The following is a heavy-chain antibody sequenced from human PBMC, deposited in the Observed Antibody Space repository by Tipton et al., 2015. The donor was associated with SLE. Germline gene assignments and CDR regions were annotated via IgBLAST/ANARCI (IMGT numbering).Heavy chain of an antibody. D-gene: IGHD2/OR15-2a*01. CDR2: IYTSGST. J-gene: IGHJ6*03. V-gene: IGHV4-4*07. CDR1: GGSISSYY. CDR3: ARVYSTTYDYYYMEV. Sequence: TLSLTCTVSGGSISSYYWSWIRQPAGKGLEWIGRIYTSGSTNYNPSLKSRVTISMDTSKNQVSMKLSSVTAADTAIYYCARVYSTTYDYYYMEVWGKGTTVTVSS.